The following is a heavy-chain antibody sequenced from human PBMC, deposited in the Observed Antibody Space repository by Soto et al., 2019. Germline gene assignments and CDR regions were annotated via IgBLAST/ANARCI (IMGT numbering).Heavy chain of an antibody. CDR3: TRDRGFGMDV. CDR2: IYDNGIN. Sequence: QVPLQESGPGLVKPSQTLSLTCNVSGGSISGGRYYWNWIRQHPGQGLEWIGNIYDNGINYFNPSLKSRVIISEDTSKNQFSRRLSSVTAADTAVYYCTRDRGFGMDVWGQGTTVTVSS. J-gene: IGHJ6*02. V-gene: IGHV4-31*03. CDR1: GGSISGGRYY.